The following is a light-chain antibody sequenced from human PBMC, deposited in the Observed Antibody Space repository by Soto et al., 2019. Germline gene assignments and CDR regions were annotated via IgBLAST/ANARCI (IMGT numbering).Light chain of an antibody. Sequence: EIVLTQSPGTLSLSPGERATLSCRASQSVTNNYLAWYQQKPGQAPRLLISGASARAAGIPDRFSGSGSGTDFTLTISRLEPDDFAVYYCQHDVNSPQFTSGPGTKVDSK. CDR1: QSVTNNY. CDR3: QHDVNSPQFT. V-gene: IGKV3-20*01. CDR2: GAS. J-gene: IGKJ3*01.